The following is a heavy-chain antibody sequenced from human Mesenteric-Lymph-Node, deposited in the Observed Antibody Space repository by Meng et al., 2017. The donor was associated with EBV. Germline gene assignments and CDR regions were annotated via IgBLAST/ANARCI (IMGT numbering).Heavy chain of an antibody. Sequence: QVHLQQWGAGLLKPSETLSLTCAVYGGSFSGYFSTWIRQPPGKGLEWIGEINHSGSTNYNPSLKSRVTISLDTSKNQFSLRLTSVTASDTAVYYCASLYGDYGYWGQGALVTVAS. CDR2: INHSGST. D-gene: IGHD4-17*01. J-gene: IGHJ4*02. CDR1: GGSFSGYF. V-gene: IGHV4-34*01. CDR3: ASLYGDYGY.